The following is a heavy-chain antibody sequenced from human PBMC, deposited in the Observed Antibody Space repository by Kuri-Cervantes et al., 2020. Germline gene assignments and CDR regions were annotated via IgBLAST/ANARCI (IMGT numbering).Heavy chain of an antibody. CDR1: GFTFSSYS. J-gene: IGHJ4*02. CDR2: ISSSSSTI. CDR3: AKDGQWPIDY. Sequence: GESLKISCAASGFTFSSYSMNWVRQAPGKGLEWVSYISSSSSTIYYADSVKGRFTISRDNAKNSLYLQMNSLRGEDTAVYYCAKDGQWPIDYWGQGTLVTVSS. D-gene: IGHD6-19*01. V-gene: IGHV3-48*01.